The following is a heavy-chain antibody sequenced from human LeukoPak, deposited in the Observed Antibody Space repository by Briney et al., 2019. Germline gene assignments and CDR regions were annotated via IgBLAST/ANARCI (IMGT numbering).Heavy chain of an antibody. V-gene: IGHV3-7*01. CDR1: GFTFSSYW. J-gene: IGHJ4*02. D-gene: IGHD6-13*01. CDR3: ASSSSWYGGYFDY. CDR2: IKQDGSEK. Sequence: RPGGSLRLSCAASGFTFSSYWMSWVRQAPGKGLEWVANIKQDGSEKYYVDSVRGRFTISRDNAKNSLYLQMNSLRAEDTAVYYCASSSSWYGGYFDYWGQGTLVTVSS.